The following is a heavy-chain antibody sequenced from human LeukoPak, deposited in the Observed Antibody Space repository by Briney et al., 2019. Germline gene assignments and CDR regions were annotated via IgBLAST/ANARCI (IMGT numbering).Heavy chain of an antibody. Sequence: GGSLRLSCAASGFTFRTYWMSWVRQAPGKGLEWVANIKHDESEKNYLDSVKGRFTISRDNAQNSLYLQMNGLRVEDTAVYYCTRRLDDWGQGTLVTVSS. D-gene: IGHD3-16*01. V-gene: IGHV3-7*01. CDR1: GFTFRTYW. CDR3: TRRLDD. CDR2: IKHDESEK. J-gene: IGHJ4*02.